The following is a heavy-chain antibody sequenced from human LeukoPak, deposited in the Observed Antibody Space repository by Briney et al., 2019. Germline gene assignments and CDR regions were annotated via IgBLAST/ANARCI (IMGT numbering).Heavy chain of an antibody. V-gene: IGHV4-30-2*01. D-gene: IGHD6-13*01. CDR1: GGSISSGGYY. Sequence: SQTLSLTCTVSGGSISSGGYYWSWIRQPPGKGLEWIGYIYHSGSTYYNPSLKSRVTISVDRSKNQFSLKLSPVTAADTAVYYCARGVSIAAAHFDYWGQGTLVTVSS. CDR2: IYHSGST. J-gene: IGHJ4*02. CDR3: ARGVSIAAAHFDY.